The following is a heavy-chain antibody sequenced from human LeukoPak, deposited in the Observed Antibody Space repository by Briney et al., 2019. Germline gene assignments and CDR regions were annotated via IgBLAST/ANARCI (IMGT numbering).Heavy chain of an antibody. J-gene: IGHJ4*02. Sequence: SETLSLTCTVSGGSISSSNYYWGWVRQPPGKGLEWIANIYYSGSTYYSPSLRSRGTISVDTSKNQFSLKLTSVTAADTAVYYCARHASVSGNWPRPLDYWGQGSLVTVSS. CDR2: IYYSGST. CDR3: ARHASVSGNWPRPLDY. CDR1: GGSISSSNYY. D-gene: IGHD3-3*01. V-gene: IGHV4-39*01.